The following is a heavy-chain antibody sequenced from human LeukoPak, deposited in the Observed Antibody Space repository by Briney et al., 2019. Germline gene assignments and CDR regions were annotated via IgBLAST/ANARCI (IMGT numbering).Heavy chain of an antibody. CDR2: INHSGST. D-gene: IGHD3-22*01. V-gene: IGHV4-34*01. Sequence: SETLSLTCAVYGGSFSGYYWSWICQPPGKGLEWIGEINHSGSTNYNPSLKSRVTISVDTSKNQFSLKLSSVTAADTAVYYCARVVGWLWPDYWGQGTLVTVSS. CDR3: ARVVGWLWPDY. J-gene: IGHJ4*02. CDR1: GGSFSGYY.